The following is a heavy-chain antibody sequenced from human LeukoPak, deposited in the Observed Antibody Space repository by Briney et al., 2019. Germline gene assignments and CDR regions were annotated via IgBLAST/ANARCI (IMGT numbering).Heavy chain of an antibody. CDR1: DDSITMYY. CDR2: VDHTGST. D-gene: IGHD6-13*01. Sequence: SETLSLTCSVSDDSITMYYWTWIRQPPGKGLEWIGYVDHTGSTNFNPSLNGRVSISRDTSKNRFSLSLRSVTAADTAVYFCARGRVSSSTWYSTYYYYFYMDVWGKGTTVTVSS. V-gene: IGHV4-59*01. CDR3: ARGRVSSSTWYSTYYYYFYMDV. J-gene: IGHJ6*03.